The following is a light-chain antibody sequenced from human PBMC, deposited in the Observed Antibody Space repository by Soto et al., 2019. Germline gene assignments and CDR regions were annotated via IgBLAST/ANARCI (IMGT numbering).Light chain of an antibody. Sequence: EIVKTQSPATLSVSPGERATLSCRASQSVSSNLAWYQQKPGQAPRLLIYRASTRATGIPARFIGSGSGTEFTLTISSLQSEDFAVYYCQQYNNWPPWTFGQGTKVEIK. CDR3: QQYNNWPPWT. CDR2: RAS. J-gene: IGKJ1*01. V-gene: IGKV3-15*01. CDR1: QSVSSN.